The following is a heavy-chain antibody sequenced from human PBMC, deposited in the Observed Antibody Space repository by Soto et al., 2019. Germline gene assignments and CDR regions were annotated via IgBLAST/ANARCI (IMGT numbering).Heavy chain of an antibody. CDR1: GFTFSSYA. J-gene: IGHJ6*02. CDR3: ARDIPAEDYGMNYGMDV. Sequence: QVQLVESGGGVVQPGRSLRLSCAASGFTFSSYAMHWVRQAPGKGLEWVAVISYDGSNKYYADSVKGRFTISRDNSKKTLYMKMNSLRAEDTAVYYCARDIPAEDYGMNYGMDVWGQGTTVTVSS. D-gene: IGHD4-17*01. V-gene: IGHV3-30-3*01. CDR2: ISYDGSNK.